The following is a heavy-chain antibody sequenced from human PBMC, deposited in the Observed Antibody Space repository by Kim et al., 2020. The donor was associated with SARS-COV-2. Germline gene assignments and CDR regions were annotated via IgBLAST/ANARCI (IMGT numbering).Heavy chain of an antibody. D-gene: IGHD3-16*01. CDR3: ARCLGAVDPFDS. CDR1: GFTFNTYC. J-gene: IGHJ4*02. Sequence: GGSLRLSCAASGFTFNTYCMSWVRQAPGKGLEWVSAINGIGDKTYYADSVEGRFSISRDNSKNTLYLQMNSLRAEDTALYYCARCLGAVDPFDSWGQGT. CDR2: INGIGDKT. V-gene: IGHV3-23*01.